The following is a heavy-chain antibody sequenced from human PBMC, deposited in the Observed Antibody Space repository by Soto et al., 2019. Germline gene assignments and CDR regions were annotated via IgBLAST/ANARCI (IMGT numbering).Heavy chain of an antibody. CDR2: IYYSGST. Sequence: SETLSLTCTVSGSSISPSSSSWIRQPPGKGLEWIGYIYYSGSTNYNPSLKSRVTISVDTSKNQFSLKLSSVTAADTAVYFVVRTLRAGYDFDYWGQGTLVTVSS. CDR3: VRTLRAGYDFDY. V-gene: IGHV4-59*01. CDR1: GSSISPSS. J-gene: IGHJ4*02. D-gene: IGHD5-12*01.